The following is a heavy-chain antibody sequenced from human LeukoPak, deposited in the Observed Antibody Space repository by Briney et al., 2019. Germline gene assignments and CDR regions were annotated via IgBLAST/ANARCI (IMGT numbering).Heavy chain of an antibody. CDR3: ARPNYYGSGLDY. CDR1: GFTFSSYG. Sequence: GGSLRLSCAASGFTFSSYGMHWVRQAPGKGLEWVAFIRYDGSNKYYADSVKGRFTISRDNAKNSLYLQMNSLRAEDTAVYYCARPNYYGSGLDYWGQGTLVTVSS. CDR2: IRYDGSNK. J-gene: IGHJ4*02. D-gene: IGHD3-10*01. V-gene: IGHV3-30*02.